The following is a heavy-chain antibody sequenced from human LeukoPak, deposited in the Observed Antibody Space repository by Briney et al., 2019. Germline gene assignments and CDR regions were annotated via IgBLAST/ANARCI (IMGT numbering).Heavy chain of an antibody. CDR1: GFTFGGYG. V-gene: IGHV3-21*01. Sequence: GRSLRLSCTASGFTFGGYGVSWFRQAPGKGLEWVSSISSSSSYIYYADSVKGRFTISRDNAKNSLYLQMNSLRAEDTAVYYCARDGYCSSTSCPGSAFDIWGQGTMVTVSS. J-gene: IGHJ3*02. CDR2: ISSSSSYI. CDR3: ARDGYCSSTSCPGSAFDI. D-gene: IGHD2-2*03.